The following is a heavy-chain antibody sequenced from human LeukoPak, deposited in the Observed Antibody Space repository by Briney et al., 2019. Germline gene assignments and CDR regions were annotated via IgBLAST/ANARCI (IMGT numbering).Heavy chain of an antibody. CDR1: GYTFTGHY. CDR2: INPNSGGT. Sequence: ASVKVSCKASGYTFTGHYMHWVRQAPGQGLEWMGWINPNSGGTNYAQKFQGRVTMTRDTSISTAYMELSRLRSDDTAVYYCARGTPYSGSASHYYYYYMDVWGKGTTVTVSS. V-gene: IGHV1-2*02. J-gene: IGHJ6*03. D-gene: IGHD1-26*01. CDR3: ARGTPYSGSASHYYYYYMDV.